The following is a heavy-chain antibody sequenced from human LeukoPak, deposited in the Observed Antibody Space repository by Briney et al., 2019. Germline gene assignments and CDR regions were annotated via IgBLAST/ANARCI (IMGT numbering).Heavy chain of an antibody. CDR1: GYTFTGYY. J-gene: IGHJ4*02. Sequence: ASVKVSCKASGYTFTGYYMHWVRQAPGQGLEWMGWINPNSGGTNYAQKFQGRVTMTRDTSISTAYMELSRLRSDDTAAYYCAPVLLGYCSGGSCYPDYWGQGTLVTVSS. D-gene: IGHD2-15*01. V-gene: IGHV1-2*02. CDR3: APVLLGYCSGGSCYPDY. CDR2: INPNSGGT.